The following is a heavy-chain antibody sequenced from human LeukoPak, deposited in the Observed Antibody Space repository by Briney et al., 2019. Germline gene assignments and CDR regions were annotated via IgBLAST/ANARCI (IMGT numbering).Heavy chain of an antibody. J-gene: IGHJ4*02. D-gene: IGHD5-18*01. V-gene: IGHV3-30*02. CDR2: IRYDGSKK. Sequence: GGSLRLSCAASGFTFSSYGMHWVRQAPGKGLEWVAFIRYDGSKKYYADSVKGRFTISRDNSKNTLYLQMNSLRAEDTAVYYCAKDQDTAIVFDYWGQGTLVTVSS. CDR3: AKDQDTAIVFDY. CDR1: GFTFSSYG.